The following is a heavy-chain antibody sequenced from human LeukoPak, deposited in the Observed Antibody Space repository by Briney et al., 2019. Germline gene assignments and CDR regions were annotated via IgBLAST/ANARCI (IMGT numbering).Heavy chain of an antibody. CDR2: IKQGESER. J-gene: IGHJ3*02. CDR1: GFTFSSYR. V-gene: IGHV3-7*04. Sequence: GGSLGLSCAASGFTFSSYRVNWVRQAPGKGLEWVASIKQGESERYYVDSVHGRSTISRDNAKNSLYLQMNSLRAEDTAVYYCARGDSSAFDIWGQGTMVTVSS. CDR3: ARGDSSAFDI. D-gene: IGHD3-22*01.